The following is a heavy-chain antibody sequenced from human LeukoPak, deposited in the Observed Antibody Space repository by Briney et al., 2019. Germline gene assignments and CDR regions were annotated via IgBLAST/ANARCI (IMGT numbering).Heavy chain of an antibody. CDR2: ISAYNGNT. D-gene: IGHD6-13*01. CDR3: ARAPLVAAASWFDP. CDR1: GYTFTSYG. J-gene: IGHJ5*02. V-gene: IGHV1-18*01. Sequence: ATVKVSCKASGYTFTSYGISWVRQAPGQGLEWMGWISAYNGNTNYAQKLQGRVTMTTDTSTSTAYMELRSLRSDDTAVYYCARAPLVAAASWFDPWGQGTLVTVSS.